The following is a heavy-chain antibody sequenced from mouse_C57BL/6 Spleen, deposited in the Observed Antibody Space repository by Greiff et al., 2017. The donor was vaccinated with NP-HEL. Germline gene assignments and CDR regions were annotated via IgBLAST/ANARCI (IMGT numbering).Heavy chain of an antibody. J-gene: IGHJ3*01. Sequence: EVQLVESGGDLVKPGGSLKLSCAASGFTFSSYGMSWVRQTPDKRLEWVATISSGGSYTYYPDSVKGRFTISRDNAKNTLYLQMSSLKSEDTAMYYCARINSNSYWGQGTLVTVSA. CDR2: ISSGGSYT. CDR3: ARINSNSY. V-gene: IGHV5-6*01. CDR1: GFTFSSYG. D-gene: IGHD2-5*01.